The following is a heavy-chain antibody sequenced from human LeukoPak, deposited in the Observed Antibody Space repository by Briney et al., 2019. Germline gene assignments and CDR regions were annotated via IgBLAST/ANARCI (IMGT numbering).Heavy chain of an antibody. CDR3: ARDKGVWGLTH. Sequence: GGSLRLSCAASGFTFSSYAMHWVRQAPGKGLEWVAVISYDGSNKYYADSVKGRFTISRDNSKNTLYLQMNSLRAEDTAVYYCARDKGVWGLTHWGQGTLVTVSS. J-gene: IGHJ1*01. CDR2: ISYDGSNK. CDR1: GFTFSSYA. D-gene: IGHD3-16*01. V-gene: IGHV3-30-3*01.